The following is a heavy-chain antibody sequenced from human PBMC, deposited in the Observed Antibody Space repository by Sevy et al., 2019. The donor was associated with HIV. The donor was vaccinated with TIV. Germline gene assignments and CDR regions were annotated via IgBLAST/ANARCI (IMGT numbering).Heavy chain of an antibody. CDR2: ITTYNGYT. CDR1: GYTFTHYR. D-gene: IGHD4-17*01. V-gene: IGHV1-18*01. J-gene: IGHJ4*02. CDR3: ARGDYAWDY. Sequence: ASVKVSCRTSGYTFTHYRLNWVRQAPGQGLEWMGWITTYNGYTYYAQQLQGRVTMTRDTSTTTTYMELRSLTSDDTAIYFCARGDYAWDYWGQGTLVTVSS.